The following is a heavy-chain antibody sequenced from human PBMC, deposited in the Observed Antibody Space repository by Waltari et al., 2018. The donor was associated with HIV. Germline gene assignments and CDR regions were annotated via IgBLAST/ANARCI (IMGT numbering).Heavy chain of an antibody. CDR3: AKSSETYYDFWSGQDLYYFDY. D-gene: IGHD3-3*01. CDR1: GFTFSSYA. J-gene: IGHJ4*02. V-gene: IGHV3-23*01. CDR2: ISGSGGST. Sequence: EVQLLESGGGLVQPGGSLRLSCAASGFTFSSYAMSWVRQAPGKGLEWVSAISGSGGSTYYADSVKGRFTISRDNSKNTLYLQMNSLRAEDTAVYYCAKSSETYYDFWSGQDLYYFDYWGQGTLVTVSS.